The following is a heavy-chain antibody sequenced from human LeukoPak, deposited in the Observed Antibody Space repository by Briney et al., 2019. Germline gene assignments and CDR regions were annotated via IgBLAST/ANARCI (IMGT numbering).Heavy chain of an antibody. Sequence: SETLSLTCTVSGGSISSYYWSWIRQPPGKGLEWIGYIYYSGSTNYNPSLKSRVTISVDTSKNQFSLKLSSVTAADTAVYYCARASSGYYYGDYYYYYMDVWGKGTTVTISS. CDR1: GGSISSYY. CDR2: IYYSGST. D-gene: IGHD3-22*01. V-gene: IGHV4-59*01. CDR3: ARASSGYYYGDYYYYYMDV. J-gene: IGHJ6*03.